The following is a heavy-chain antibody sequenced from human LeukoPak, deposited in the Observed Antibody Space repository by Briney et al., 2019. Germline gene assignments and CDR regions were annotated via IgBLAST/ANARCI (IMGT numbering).Heavy chain of an antibody. D-gene: IGHD3-3*01. CDR2: IYSGGST. V-gene: IGHV3-53*05. J-gene: IGHJ4*02. CDR3: ARTIFGVVIPDQYFDY. Sequence: GGSLRLSCAASGFSFSDSAMHWVRQSPGKGLEWVSVIYSGGSTYYADSVKGRFTISRDNSKNTLYLQMNSLRAEDTAVYYCARTIFGVVIPDQYFDYWGQGTLVTVSS. CDR1: GFSFSDSA.